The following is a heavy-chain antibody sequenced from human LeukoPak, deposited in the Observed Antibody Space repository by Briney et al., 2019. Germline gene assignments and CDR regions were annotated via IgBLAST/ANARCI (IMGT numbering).Heavy chain of an antibody. V-gene: IGHV3-48*03. D-gene: IGHD3-10*01. Sequence: PGGSLRLSCAASGFTFSSYAMTWVRQAPGKGLEWISYISSSGSTIYYADSVKGRFTISRDNAKNSLYLQMNSLRAEDTAVYYCARGPMVRGVFIRRSKSGYFDYWGQGTLVTVSS. CDR2: ISSSGSTI. CDR1: GFTFSSYA. CDR3: ARGPMVRGVFIRRSKSGYFDY. J-gene: IGHJ4*02.